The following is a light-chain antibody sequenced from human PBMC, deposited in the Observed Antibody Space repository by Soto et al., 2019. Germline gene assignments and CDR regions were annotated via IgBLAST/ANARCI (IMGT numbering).Light chain of an antibody. CDR1: RVIGHS. V-gene: IGKV1-5*01. Sequence: DIQMTQSPPTLSASLGARVTFTCRPVRVIGHSLAWYQQMPGKAPKLLIYGASTLQSGVPSRFSGSGSGTEFTLTISSLQPDDFGTYFCQHHNSYSQTFGQGTKVEIK. CDR2: GAS. CDR3: QHHNSYSQT. J-gene: IGKJ1*01.